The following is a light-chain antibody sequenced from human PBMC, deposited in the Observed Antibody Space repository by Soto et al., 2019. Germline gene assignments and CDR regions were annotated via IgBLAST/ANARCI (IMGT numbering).Light chain of an antibody. CDR1: QSVSSTY. Sequence: TQAPGTLSLYPGESTTLSFRPSQSVSSTYIAWYQQNPGRAPRLLIYGASSRATGIPDRFSGSGSGTDFTHTISRLESEDFAVYFCQQYGRSPPFTFGQGTKVDIK. J-gene: IGKJ2*01. CDR2: GAS. CDR3: QQYGRSPPFT. V-gene: IGKV3-20*01.